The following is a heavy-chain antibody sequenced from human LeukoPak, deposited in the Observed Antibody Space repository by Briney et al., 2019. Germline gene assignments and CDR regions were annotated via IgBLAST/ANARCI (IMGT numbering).Heavy chain of an antibody. CDR2: IRARAGST. Sequence: RGSLRLSCAASGFTFADYAMNWFRQAPGKGLEWVSAIRARAGSTYYGDSVKGRFAVSRDNSKNTLYLQMNSLRAEDTAVYYCAKDPHSFLSPVVVDFDQWGQGTLVIVST. V-gene: IGHV3-23*01. CDR3: AKDPHSFLSPVVVDFDQ. D-gene: IGHD2-15*01. J-gene: IGHJ4*02. CDR1: GFTFADYA.